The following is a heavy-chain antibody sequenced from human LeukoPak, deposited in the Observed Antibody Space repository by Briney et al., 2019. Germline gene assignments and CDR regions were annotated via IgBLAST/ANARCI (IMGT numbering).Heavy chain of an antibody. CDR2: IYYSGST. CDR3: ARGRGDGNYFSYYYYYMDV. CDR1: GGSISSYY. Sequence: PSETLSLTCTVSGGSISSYYWSWIRQPPGKGLEWIGYIYYSGSTNYNPSLKSRVTISVDTSKNQFSLKLSSVTAADTAVYYCARGRGDGNYFSYYYYYMDVWGKGTTVTVSS. V-gene: IGHV4-59*01. J-gene: IGHJ6*03. D-gene: IGHD4-17*01.